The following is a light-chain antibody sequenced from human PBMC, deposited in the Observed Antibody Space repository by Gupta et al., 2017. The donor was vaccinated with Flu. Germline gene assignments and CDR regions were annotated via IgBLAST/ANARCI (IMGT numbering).Light chain of an antibody. J-gene: IGKJ1*01. CDR1: QDINYF. Sequence: IQITTSPSSLSASVGDSVTISCQARQDINYFLNWYQRKPGKAPMLLIYDASKWETGVPSRFSGSGSGTDFTFNISSLQPEDFANYYCQHQNNRPVTFGQGTQFDIK. V-gene: IGKV1-33*01. CDR3: QHQNNRPVT. CDR2: DAS.